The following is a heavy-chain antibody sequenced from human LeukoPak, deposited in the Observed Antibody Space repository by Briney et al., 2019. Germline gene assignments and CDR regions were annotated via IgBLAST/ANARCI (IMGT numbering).Heavy chain of an antibody. CDR2: ISYDGSNK. D-gene: IGHD5-18*01. CDR1: GFTFSSYA. Sequence: GGSLRLSCAASGFTFSSYAMHWVGQAPGKGLEWVAVISYDGSNKYYADSVKGRFTISRDNSKNTLYLQMNSLRAEDTAVYYCARDLQLWAGDAFDIWGQGTMVTVSS. V-gene: IGHV3-30-3*01. J-gene: IGHJ3*02. CDR3: ARDLQLWAGDAFDI.